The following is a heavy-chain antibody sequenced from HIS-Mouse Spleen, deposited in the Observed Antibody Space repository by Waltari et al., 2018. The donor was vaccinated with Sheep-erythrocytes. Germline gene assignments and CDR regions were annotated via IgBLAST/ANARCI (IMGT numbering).Heavy chain of an antibody. CDR1: GGSISSGGYY. CDR3: AREGGNCTNGVCYRYFQH. CDR2: IYYSGSP. V-gene: IGHV4-31*03. D-gene: IGHD2-8*01. J-gene: IGHJ1*01. Sequence: QVQLQESGPGLVKPSQTLSLTCTVSGGSISSGGYYWSWIRQHPGKGLEWIGYIYYSGSPYYNPALTSRVTISVDTSKNQFSLKLSSVTAADTAVYYCAREGGNCTNGVCYRYFQHWGQGTLVTVSS.